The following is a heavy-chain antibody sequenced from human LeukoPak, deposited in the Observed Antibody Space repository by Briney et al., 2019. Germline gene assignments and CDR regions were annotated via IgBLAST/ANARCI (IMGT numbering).Heavy chain of an antibody. V-gene: IGHV3-21*01. Sequence: PGGSLRLSCAASGFTFSSYSMHWVRPAPGKGLEWVSSISSSSSYIYYADSVKGRFTISRDDAKNSLYLQMNSLRAEDTAVYYCARAVDILTGYEWYFDYWGQGTLVTVSS. CDR3: ARAVDILTGYEWYFDY. CDR2: ISSSSSYI. J-gene: IGHJ4*02. CDR1: GFTFSSYS. D-gene: IGHD3-9*01.